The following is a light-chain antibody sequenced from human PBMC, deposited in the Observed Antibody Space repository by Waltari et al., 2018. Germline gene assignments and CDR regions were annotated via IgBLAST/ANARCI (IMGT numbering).Light chain of an antibody. CDR1: QSVTTTF. Sequence: EIELTQSPGTLSVSPGERATLSCRTSQSVTTTFLAWYQQKPGQAPRLLIYGASSRAAGIPDRFSGSGSGTEFTLTISRLDPEDSGVYYFQQFATSPLTFGGGTKLEIK. V-gene: IGKV3-20*01. J-gene: IGKJ4*01. CDR2: GAS. CDR3: QQFATSPLT.